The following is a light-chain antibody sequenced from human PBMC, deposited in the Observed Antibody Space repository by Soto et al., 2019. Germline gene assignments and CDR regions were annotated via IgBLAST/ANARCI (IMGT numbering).Light chain of an antibody. CDR2: EVT. CDR1: SSDVGGYNY. CDR3: ATWDDSLNGSGV. Sequence: QSALTQPASVSGSPGQSITISCTGTSSDVGGYNYVSWYQQHPGKAPKLLISEVTNRPSGVSNRFSGSKSGNTASLTISGLQAEDEADYYCATWDDSLNGSGVFGTGTKLTVL. J-gene: IGLJ1*01. V-gene: IGLV2-14*01.